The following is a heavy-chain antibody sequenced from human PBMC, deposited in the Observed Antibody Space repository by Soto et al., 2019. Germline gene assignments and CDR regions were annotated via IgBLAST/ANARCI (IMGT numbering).Heavy chain of an antibody. V-gene: IGHV3-21*01. CDR3: ARGVAPFGVVISDDNWFDP. CDR1: GFTFSSYS. J-gene: IGHJ5*02. Sequence: PGGSLRLSCAASGFTFSSYSMNWVRQAPGKGLEWVSSISSSSSYIYYADSVKGRFTISRDNAKNSLYLQMNSLRAEDTAVYYCARGVAPFGVVISDDNWFDPWGHGTLVTVSS. D-gene: IGHD3-3*01. CDR2: ISSSSSYI.